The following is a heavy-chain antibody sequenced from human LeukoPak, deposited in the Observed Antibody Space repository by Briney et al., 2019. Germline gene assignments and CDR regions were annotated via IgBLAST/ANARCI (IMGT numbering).Heavy chain of an antibody. J-gene: IGHJ4*02. D-gene: IGHD2-21*02. V-gene: IGHV3-30*04. CDR2: ISYDGSNK. CDR3: ARGGPLDCGGDCPTYFDY. CDR1: GFTFSSYA. Sequence: GGSLRLSCAASGFTFSSYAMHWVRQAPGKGLEWVAVISYDGSNKYYADSVKGRFTISRDNSKNTLYLQMNSLRAEDTAVYYCARGGPLDCGGDCPTYFDYWGQGTLVTVPS.